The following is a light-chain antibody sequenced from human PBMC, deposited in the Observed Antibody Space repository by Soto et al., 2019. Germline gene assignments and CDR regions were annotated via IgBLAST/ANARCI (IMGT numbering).Light chain of an antibody. Sequence: EIVLTQSPATLSLSPGERVTLSCRASQSFTSYLAWYQQKPGQAPRLLIYDASKRATGIPARFSGRGSGTEFTLTISSLEPEDFAVVYCQQRSDWPPVITFGQGTRLEIK. J-gene: IGKJ5*01. CDR2: DAS. CDR3: QQRSDWPPVIT. CDR1: QSFTSY. V-gene: IGKV3-11*01.